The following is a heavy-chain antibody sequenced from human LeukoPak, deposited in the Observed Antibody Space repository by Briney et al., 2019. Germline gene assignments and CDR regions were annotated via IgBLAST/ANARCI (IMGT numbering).Heavy chain of an antibody. V-gene: IGHV1-46*01. Sequence: ASVKVSFKASGYTFTTYYVHWVRQAPGEGLEWMGVINPNGGGTAYAEKFQGRVTMTRDTSTSTVYMEMISLRSEDTAVYYCARDVPRFGEPKVPYYGMDVWGQGTTVTVSS. D-gene: IGHD3-10*01. CDR1: GYTFTTYY. CDR2: INPNGGGT. CDR3: ARDVPRFGEPKVPYYGMDV. J-gene: IGHJ6*02.